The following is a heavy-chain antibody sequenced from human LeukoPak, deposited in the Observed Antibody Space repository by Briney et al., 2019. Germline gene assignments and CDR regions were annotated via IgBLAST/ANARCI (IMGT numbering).Heavy chain of an antibody. Sequence: GGSLRLSCAASGFTFSSYGMHWVRQAPGKGLEWVAVISYDGSNKYYADSVKGRFTISRDNSKNTLYLQMNSLRAEDTAVYYCARDRRATWIQTLDYWGQGTLVTVSS. CDR3: ARDRRATWIQTLDY. J-gene: IGHJ4*02. CDR1: GFTFSSYG. CDR2: ISYDGSNK. V-gene: IGHV3-30*03. D-gene: IGHD5-18*01.